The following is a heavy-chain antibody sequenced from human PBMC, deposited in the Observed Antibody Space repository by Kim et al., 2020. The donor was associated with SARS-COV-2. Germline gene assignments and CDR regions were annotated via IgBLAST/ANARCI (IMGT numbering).Heavy chain of an antibody. CDR3: ARSALFRTFDI. CDR1: GGSISSNY. CDR2: MYYSGST. D-gene: IGHD2-21*01. Sequence: SETLSLTCTVSGGSISSNYWSWIRQPPGKGLEWIGYMYYSGSTNYNPSLKSRVTISVDRPKNQLSLKLSAVTAADTAVYYCARSALFRTFDIWGQGTMVT. V-gene: IGHV4-59*08. J-gene: IGHJ3*02.